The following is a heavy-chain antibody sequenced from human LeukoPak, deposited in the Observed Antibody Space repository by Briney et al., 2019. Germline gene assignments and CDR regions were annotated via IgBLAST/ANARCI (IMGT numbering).Heavy chain of an antibody. V-gene: IGHV4-59*01. CDR1: GGSISSYY. CDR3: ARERVEVVPAATNRDWFDP. J-gene: IGHJ5*02. D-gene: IGHD2-2*01. CDR2: IYYSGST. Sequence: MTSETLSLTCSVSGGSISSYYWSWIRQPPGKGLEWIGYIYYSGSTNYNPSLKSRVTISADTSKNQFSLKLSSVTAADTAVYYCARERVEVVPAATNRDWFDPWGQGTLVTVSS.